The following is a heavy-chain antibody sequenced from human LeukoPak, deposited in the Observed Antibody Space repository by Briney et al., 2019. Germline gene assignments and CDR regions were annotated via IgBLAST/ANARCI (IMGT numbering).Heavy chain of an antibody. CDR3: ARSIAAADRNYDAFDI. J-gene: IGHJ3*02. D-gene: IGHD6-13*01. CDR2: IIPILGIA. V-gene: IGHV1-69*04. Sequence: ASVKVSCKASGGTFSSYAISWVRQAPGQGLEWMGRIIPILGIANYAQKFQGRVTITADKSTSTAYMELSSLRSEDTAVYYCARSIAAADRNYDAFDIWGQGTMVTVSS. CDR1: GGTFSSYA.